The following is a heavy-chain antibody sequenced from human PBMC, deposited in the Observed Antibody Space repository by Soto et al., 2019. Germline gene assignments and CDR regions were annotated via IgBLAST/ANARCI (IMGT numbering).Heavy chain of an antibody. Sequence: SVKVSCKASGYTFTSYAMHWVRQAPGQRLEWMGGIIPIFGTANYAQKFQGRVTITADESTSTAYMELSSLRSEDTAVYYCARESRYCSGGSCYFLPGIDYWGQGTLVTVS. J-gene: IGHJ4*02. CDR3: ARESRYCSGGSCYFLPGIDY. CDR2: IIPIFGTA. V-gene: IGHV1-69*13. D-gene: IGHD2-15*01. CDR1: GYTFTSYA.